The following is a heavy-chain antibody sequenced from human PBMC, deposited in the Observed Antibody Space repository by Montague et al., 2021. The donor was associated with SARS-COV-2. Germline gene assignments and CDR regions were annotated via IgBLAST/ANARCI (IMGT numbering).Heavy chain of an antibody. V-gene: IGHV4-59*01. CDR1: GGSINSFY. J-gene: IGHJ6*02. D-gene: IGHD2-15*01. CDR3: ARAGGGSSYIYYGLDV. CDR2: VYYTGGT. Sequence: SETLSLTCSISGGSINSFYWNWIRQSPGKGLEWIGYVYYTGGTNYNPSLKSRATISGNTSKNQLSLTVGSVTAADTAVYYCARAGGGSSYIYYGLDVWGQGTTVTVSS.